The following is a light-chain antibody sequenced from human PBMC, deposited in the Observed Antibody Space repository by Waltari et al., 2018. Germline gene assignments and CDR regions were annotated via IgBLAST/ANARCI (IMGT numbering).Light chain of an antibody. V-gene: IGLV2-14*03. J-gene: IGLJ2*01. CDR2: DVS. Sequence: QSALTQPASVSGSPGQSITIPCTGTSSAVGGYKYVSWYQQHPGKAPKLMIYDVSSRPSGVSYRFSGSKSGSTASLTISGLQAEDEADYFCCSYTSSGTLVFGGGTKLTVL. CDR3: CSYTSSGTLV. CDR1: SSAVGGYKY.